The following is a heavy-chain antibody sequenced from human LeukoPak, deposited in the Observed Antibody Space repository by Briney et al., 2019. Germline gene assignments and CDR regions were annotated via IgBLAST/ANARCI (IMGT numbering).Heavy chain of an antibody. D-gene: IGHD1-26*01. V-gene: IGHV3-23*01. Sequence: GGSLRLSCAASGFTFSTYAMTWVRQAPGKGLEWVSSITDRGGDTYFADSAKGRFTLSRDNSKNMLYLQMNSLRAEDTAVYYCAKGKRGNYDYWGQGALVTVSS. CDR3: AKGKRGNYDY. CDR2: ITDRGGDT. J-gene: IGHJ4*02. CDR1: GFTFSTYA.